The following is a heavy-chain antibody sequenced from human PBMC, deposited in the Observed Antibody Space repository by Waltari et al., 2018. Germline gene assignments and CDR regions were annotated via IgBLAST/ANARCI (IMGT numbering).Heavy chain of an antibody. V-gene: IGHV1-69*04. Sequence: QVQLVQSGAEVKKPGSSVKVSCKASGGTFSSYAISWVRQAPGQGLEWMGGIIPILGIANYAQKFQGRVTITADESTSTAYMELSSLRSEDTAVYYCALYGSGSYPYYYYMDVWGKGTTVTVSS. CDR3: ALYGSGSYPYYYYMDV. J-gene: IGHJ6*03. CDR2: IIPILGIA. D-gene: IGHD3-10*01. CDR1: GGTFSSYA.